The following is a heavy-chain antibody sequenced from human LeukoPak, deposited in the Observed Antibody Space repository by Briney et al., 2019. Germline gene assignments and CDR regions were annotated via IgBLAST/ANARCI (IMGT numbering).Heavy chain of an antibody. D-gene: IGHD4-23*01. CDR1: GGSISSGGYY. J-gene: IGHJ4*02. CDR2: IYYSGST. Sequence: SQTLSLTCTVSGGSISSGGYYWSWIRQPPGKGLEWIGYIYYSGSTNYNPSLKGRVTISVDTSKNQFSLKLSSVTAADTAVYYCARRHYGGNIFDYWGQGTLVTVSS. V-gene: IGHV4-61*08. CDR3: ARRHYGGNIFDY.